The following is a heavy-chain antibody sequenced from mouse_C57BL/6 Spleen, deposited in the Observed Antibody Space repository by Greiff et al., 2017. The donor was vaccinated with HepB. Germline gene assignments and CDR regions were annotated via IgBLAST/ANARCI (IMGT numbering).Heavy chain of an antibody. D-gene: IGHD1-1*01. CDR2: INPNYGTT. V-gene: IGHV1-39*01. Sequence: VQLQQSGPELVKPGASVKISCKASGYSFTDYNMNWVKQSNGKSLEWIGVINPNYGTTRYNQKFKGKATLTVDQSSCTAYMQLNSLTSEDSAVYYCAREGYYYGSRAFYAMDYWGQGTSVTVSS. CDR1: GYSFTDYN. J-gene: IGHJ4*01. CDR3: AREGYYYGSRAFYAMDY.